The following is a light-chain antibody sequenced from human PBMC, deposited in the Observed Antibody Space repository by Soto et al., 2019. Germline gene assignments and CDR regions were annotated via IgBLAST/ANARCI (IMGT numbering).Light chain of an antibody. CDR3: HQYNNWPPYT. V-gene: IGKV3-15*01. CDR1: QSISSN. Sequence: EIVMTQSPATLSVSPGEGATLSCRASQSISSNLAWYQQKPGQAPRLLIYDASTRATGIPARFSGSGSGTEFTLTIGSLQSEDFAVYYCHQYNNWPPYTFGQGTKLEI. CDR2: DAS. J-gene: IGKJ2*01.